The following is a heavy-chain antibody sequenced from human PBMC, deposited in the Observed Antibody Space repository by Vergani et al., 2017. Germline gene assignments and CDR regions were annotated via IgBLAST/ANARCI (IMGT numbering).Heavy chain of an antibody. CDR2: IYSGRSK. V-gene: IGHV3-66*01. CDR1: GFTVSSNY. D-gene: IGHD4-17*01. Sequence: EVQLVESGGGLVQPGGSLRLSCAASGFTVSSNYMSWVRQAPGKGLEWVSVIYSGRSKYYADSVKGRYTISRDNSKNTLYLQMNSLRAEDTAVYYCARVQRTYGERVPAFDFWGQGTMVTVSS. J-gene: IGHJ3*01. CDR3: ARVQRTYGERVPAFDF.